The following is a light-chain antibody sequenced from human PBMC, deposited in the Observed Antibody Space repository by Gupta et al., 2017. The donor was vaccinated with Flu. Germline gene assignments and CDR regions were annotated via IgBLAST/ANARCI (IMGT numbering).Light chain of an antibody. CDR2: MIF. CDR3: MQGTQFPYS. V-gene: IGKV2-24*01. CDR1: QSLVHRDGNTY. J-gene: IGKJ2*03. Sequence: DIVMTLTPLSSPVTLGQYASISCRSSQSLVHRDGNTYLSWLQQRPGQPPRLLIYMIFNRFSGVPDRFSGSGSGTDFTLKISRVEAEDVGVYYCMQGTQFPYSFGQGTRLEIK.